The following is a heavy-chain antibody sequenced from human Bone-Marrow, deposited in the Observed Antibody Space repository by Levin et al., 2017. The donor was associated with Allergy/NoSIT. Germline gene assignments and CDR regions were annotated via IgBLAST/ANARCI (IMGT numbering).Heavy chain of an antibody. D-gene: IGHD3-16*01. J-gene: IGHJ4*02. CDR1: GYTFSSYA. CDR2: INAGNGNT. Sequence: ASVKVSCKASGYTFSSYAMNWVRQAPGQRLEWMGWINAGNGNTKYSQKFQGRVTITRDTSASTAYMELRSLRSEDTAVYYCTRGRGSYYFDYWGQGTLVTVSS. V-gene: IGHV1-3*01. CDR3: TRGRGSYYFDY.